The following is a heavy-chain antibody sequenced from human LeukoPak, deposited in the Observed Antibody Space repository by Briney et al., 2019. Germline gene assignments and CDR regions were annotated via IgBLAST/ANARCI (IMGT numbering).Heavy chain of an antibody. J-gene: IGHJ4*02. CDR3: ARDRMVRGVFDY. V-gene: IGHV1-69*13. D-gene: IGHD3-10*01. CDR2: IIPIFGTA. Sequence: ASVKVSCKASGGTFSSYAISWVRQAPGLGLEWMGGIIPIFGTANYAQKFQGRVTITADESTSTAYMELRSLRSDDTAVYYCARDRMVRGVFDYWGQGTLVTVSS. CDR1: GGTFSSYA.